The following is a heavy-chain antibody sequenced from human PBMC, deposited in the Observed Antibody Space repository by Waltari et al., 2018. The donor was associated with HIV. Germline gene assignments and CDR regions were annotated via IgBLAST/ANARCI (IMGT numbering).Heavy chain of an antibody. Sequence: EVPLVQSGGGLIQPGGSLRLSCAASGFTVRSNYMSWVRQAPGQGLEWVSVIYSGGSTFYADSVQGRFTISRDNAKNTLFLQLNSLRAEDTAVYYCARDRGDSFFPYWGQGTLVTVSS. V-gene: IGHV3-53*01. D-gene: IGHD5-18*01. CDR1: GFTVRSNY. J-gene: IGHJ4*02. CDR2: IYSGGST. CDR3: ARDRGDSFFPY.